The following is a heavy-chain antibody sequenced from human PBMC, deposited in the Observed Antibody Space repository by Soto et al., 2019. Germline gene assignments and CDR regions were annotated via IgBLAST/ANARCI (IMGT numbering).Heavy chain of an antibody. J-gene: IGHJ4*02. CDR2: IIPIFGTA. D-gene: IGHD3-16*02. CDR1: GGTFSSYA. CDR3: ARGPTYDYVCGSYRSLDY. V-gene: IGHV1-69*01. Sequence: QVQLVQSGAEVKKPGSSVKGSCKASGGTFSSYAISWVRQAPGQGLEWMGGIIPIFGTANYAQKFQGRVTSTADESTSTDYMELSSLRSEETAVYYCARGPTYDYVCGSYRSLDYWGQGTLVTVSS.